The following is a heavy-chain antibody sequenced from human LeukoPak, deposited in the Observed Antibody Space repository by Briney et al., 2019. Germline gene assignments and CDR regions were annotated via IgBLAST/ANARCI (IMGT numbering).Heavy chain of an antibody. Sequence: GGSLRLSCAASGFTFSSYAMSWVRQAPGKGLEWVSAISGSGGSTYYEDSVKGRFTISRDNSKNTLYLQMNSLRAEDTAVYYCAKDIVATIPGYYFDYWGQGTLVTVSS. V-gene: IGHV3-23*01. J-gene: IGHJ4*02. CDR1: GFTFSSYA. D-gene: IGHD5-12*01. CDR2: ISGSGGST. CDR3: AKDIVATIPGYYFDY.